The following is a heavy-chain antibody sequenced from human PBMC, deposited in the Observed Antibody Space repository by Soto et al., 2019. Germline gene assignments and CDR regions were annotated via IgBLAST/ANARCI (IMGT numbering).Heavy chain of an antibody. J-gene: IGHJ4*02. CDR3: VPGSSGTRGEDS. CDR2: VSENGAVT. D-gene: IGHD3-10*01. CDR1: GLTLSNHA. V-gene: IGHV3-23*01. Sequence: PGESLKISCVASGLTLSNHAMTWVRQAPGKGLEWVSSVSENGAVTYYADSVKGRFTISRDNSKNTLYLQLNNLRAEDTAVYYCVPGSSGTRGEDSWGPGALVTVSS.